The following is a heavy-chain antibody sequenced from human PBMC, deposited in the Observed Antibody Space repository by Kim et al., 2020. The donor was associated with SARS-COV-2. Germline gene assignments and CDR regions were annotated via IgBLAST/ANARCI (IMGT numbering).Heavy chain of an antibody. CDR3: AKRPRNPGPLDC. V-gene: IGHV3-23*01. Sequence: YPDSARGRFTISRDNSKNTLYLQMNSLRVEDTAVYYCAKRPRNPGPLDCWGQGTLVTVSS. J-gene: IGHJ4*02. D-gene: IGHD1-1*01.